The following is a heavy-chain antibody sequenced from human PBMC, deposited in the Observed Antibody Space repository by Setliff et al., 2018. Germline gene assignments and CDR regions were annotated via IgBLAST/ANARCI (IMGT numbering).Heavy chain of an antibody. V-gene: IGHV4-38-2*01. Sequence: PSETLSLTCAVSGHSISSGFSWVWIRQSPGKGLAWIGRIRFSGEPNYNPSLKSRVTMSIDTSKNQLSLKLSSVTAADTAVYYCARSMIQRNYYCGLDVWGQGTMVTVSS. CDR2: IRFSGEP. J-gene: IGHJ6*02. D-gene: IGHD3-16*01. CDR3: ARSMIQRNYYCGLDV. CDR1: GHSISSGFS.